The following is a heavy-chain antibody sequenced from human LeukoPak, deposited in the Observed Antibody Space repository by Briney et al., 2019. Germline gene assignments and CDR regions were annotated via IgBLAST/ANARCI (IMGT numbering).Heavy chain of an antibody. J-gene: IGHJ4*02. CDR3: ARAQGSESYWPSYYFDY. Sequence: SETLSLTCTVSGGSISSYYWSWIRQPPGKGLEWIGYIYYSGSTNYNPSLKSRVTISVDTSKNQFSLKLSSVTAADTAVYYCARAQGSESYWPSYYFDYWGQGTLVTVSS. V-gene: IGHV4-59*01. CDR2: IYYSGST. CDR1: GGSISSYY. D-gene: IGHD1-26*01.